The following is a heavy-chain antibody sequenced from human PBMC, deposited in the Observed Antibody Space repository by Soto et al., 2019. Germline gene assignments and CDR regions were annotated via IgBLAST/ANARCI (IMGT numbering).Heavy chain of an antibody. Sequence: QVQLVESGGGVVQPGRSLRLSCAASGFTFSSYGMHWVRQAPGKGLEWVAFISYDGSNEYYADSVKDRFTISRDNSKHSRYLQMNSLRAEDTAVFYCARVVPAAMYYYYGMDVWGQGTTVTVSS. J-gene: IGHJ6*02. CDR3: ARVVPAAMYYYYGMDV. CDR1: GFTFSSYG. V-gene: IGHV3-30*03. D-gene: IGHD2-2*01. CDR2: ISYDGSNE.